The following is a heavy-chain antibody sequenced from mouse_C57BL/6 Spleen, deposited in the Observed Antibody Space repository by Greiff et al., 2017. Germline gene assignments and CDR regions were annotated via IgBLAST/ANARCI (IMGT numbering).Heavy chain of an antibody. J-gene: IGHJ4*01. V-gene: IGHV2-6-1*01. CDR3: ARHGTYYYAMDY. CDR1: GFSLTSYG. CDR2: IWSDGST. Sequence: QVQLKESGPGLVAPSQSLSITCTVSGFSLTSYGVHWVRQPPGKGLEWLVVIWSDGSTTYNSALKSRRSISKDNSKSQVFLKMNSLQTDYTAMYYCARHGTYYYAMDYWGQGTSVTVSS.